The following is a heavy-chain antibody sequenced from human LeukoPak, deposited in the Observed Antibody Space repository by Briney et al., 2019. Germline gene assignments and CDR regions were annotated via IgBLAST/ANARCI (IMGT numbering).Heavy chain of an antibody. CDR1: GFPFSSYE. CDR2: IDSGGITI. D-gene: IGHD4-17*01. V-gene: IGHV3-48*03. CDR3: ARDSVGDLLDY. Sequence: GGSLRLSCEGSGFPFSSYEMNWLRQAPGKGLEWVSHIDSGGITIYYADSVKGRFTISRDNAKNSIYLQMDRLRVEDTAIYYCARDSVGDLLDYWGQGTQVTVSS. J-gene: IGHJ4*02.